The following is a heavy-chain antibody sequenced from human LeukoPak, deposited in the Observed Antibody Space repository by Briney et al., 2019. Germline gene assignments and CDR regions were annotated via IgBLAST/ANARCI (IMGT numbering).Heavy chain of an antibody. V-gene: IGHV1-3*01. CDR1: GYTFTSYG. Sequence: ASVKVSCKASGYTFTSYGISWVRQAPGQGLKWMGWINAGNGDTKYSQKFQGRVTITRDTSASTAYMELSSLRSEDTAVYYCASISPSLFHTSGWSFDYWGQGTLVTVSS. J-gene: IGHJ4*02. CDR2: INAGNGDT. D-gene: IGHD6-19*01. CDR3: ASISPSLFHTSGWSFDY.